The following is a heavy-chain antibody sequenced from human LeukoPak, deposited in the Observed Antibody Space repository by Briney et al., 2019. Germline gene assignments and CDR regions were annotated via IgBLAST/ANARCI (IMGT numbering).Heavy chain of an antibody. CDR3: ARGWIQLWETFDY. V-gene: IGHV1-69*05. CDR1: GGTFSSYA. D-gene: IGHD5-18*01. CDR2: IIPIFGTA. J-gene: IGHJ4*02. Sequence: GASVKVSCKASGGTFSSYATSWVRQAPGQGLEWMGRIIPIFGTANYAQKFQGRVTITTDESTSTAYMELSSLRSEDTAVYYCARGWIQLWETFDYWGQGTLVTVSS.